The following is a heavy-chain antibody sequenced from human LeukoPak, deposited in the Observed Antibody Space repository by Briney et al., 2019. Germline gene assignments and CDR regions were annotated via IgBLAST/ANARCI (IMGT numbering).Heavy chain of an antibody. V-gene: IGHV5-51*01. J-gene: IGHJ3*02. CDR2: IYPGDSDT. CDR1: GYSFTSYW. D-gene: IGHD2-15*01. Sequence: GESVKISCKGSGYSFTSYWIGWVRQMPGKGLEWMGIIYPGDSDTRYSPSFQGQVTISADKSISTAYLQWSSLKASDTAMYYCARPIGYCSGGSCYSDAFDIWGQGTMVTVSS. CDR3: ARPIGYCSGGSCYSDAFDI.